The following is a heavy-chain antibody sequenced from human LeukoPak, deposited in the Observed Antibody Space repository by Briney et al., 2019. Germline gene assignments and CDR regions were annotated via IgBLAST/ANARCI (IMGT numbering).Heavy chain of an antibody. CDR2: IYYSGNT. CDR3: ARANGNYDYFDY. J-gene: IGHJ4*02. CDR1: GGSISSYY. Sequence: SETLSLTCTVSGGSISSYYWSWIRQPPGKGLEWIAYIYYSGNTDYNPSVKSRVTMSIDTSRNQFSLKLSSVTAADTAVYYCARANGNYDYFDYWGQGTLVTVS. D-gene: IGHD1-7*01. V-gene: IGHV4-59*08.